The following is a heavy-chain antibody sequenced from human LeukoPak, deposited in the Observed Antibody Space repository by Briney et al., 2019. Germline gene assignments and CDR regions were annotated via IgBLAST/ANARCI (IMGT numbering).Heavy chain of an antibody. CDR1: GASISSGSNY. D-gene: IGHD1-1*01. CDR2: IYSSGST. J-gene: IGHJ6*03. CDR3: ARVSWFPGTSYYYMDV. V-gene: IGHV4-39*07. Sequence: SETLSLTCSVSGASISSGSNYWGWIRQPPGKTLEWIGSIYSSGSTYYNPSLKSRVIIIIDTPKNHFSLTLSSVTAADTAVYYCARVSWFPGTSYYYMDVWGKGTTVTVSS.